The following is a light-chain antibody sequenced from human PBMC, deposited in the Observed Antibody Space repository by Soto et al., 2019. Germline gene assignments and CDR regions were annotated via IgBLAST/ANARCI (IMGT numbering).Light chain of an antibody. CDR1: QSVSSN. Sequence: EIVMTQSPATLSVSPGDRATLSCRVSQSVSSNLAWYQQRPGQAPRLLIYGASTRATAIPARFSGSGSGTEFTLTISSLQSEDFAVYYCQQYNNWPPITFGQGTRLEIK. CDR3: QQYNNWPPIT. CDR2: GAS. V-gene: IGKV3-15*01. J-gene: IGKJ5*01.